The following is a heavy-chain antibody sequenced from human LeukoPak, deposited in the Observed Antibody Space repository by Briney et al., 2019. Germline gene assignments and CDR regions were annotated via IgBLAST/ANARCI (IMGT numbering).Heavy chain of an antibody. CDR2: IDQDGSER. CDR3: VSGPRREYVFDY. Sequence: PGGSLRLSCAASGFTVSSNYMSWVRQAPGKGLEWVANIDQDGSERNYVDSVKGRFTISRDNAKNSLYLQMNTLRAEDTAVYYCVSGPRREYVFDYWGQGTLVTVSS. V-gene: IGHV3-7*01. D-gene: IGHD3-10*01. J-gene: IGHJ4*02. CDR1: GFTVSSNY.